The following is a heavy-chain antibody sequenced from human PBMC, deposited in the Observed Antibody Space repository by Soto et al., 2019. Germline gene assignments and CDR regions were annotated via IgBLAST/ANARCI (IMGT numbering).Heavy chain of an antibody. CDR2: ISAYNGNT. J-gene: IGHJ6*02. CDR1: GYTFTSYG. Sequence: QVQLVQSGAEVKKPGASVKVSCKASGYTFTSYGISWVRQAPGQGLEWMGWISAYNGNTNYAQQLQGRVTMTTDTSTSTAYMELRSLRSDDTAVYYCARELHLSGSWGGYGMDVWGQGTTVTVSS. CDR3: ARELHLSGSWGGYGMDV. D-gene: IGHD1-26*01. V-gene: IGHV1-18*01.